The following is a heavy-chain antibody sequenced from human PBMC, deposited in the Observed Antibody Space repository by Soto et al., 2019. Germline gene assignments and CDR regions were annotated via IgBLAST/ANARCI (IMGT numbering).Heavy chain of an antibody. J-gene: IGHJ6*02. V-gene: IGHV1-24*01. Sequence: ASVKVSCKVSGYTLTELSMHWVRQAPGKGLEWMGGFDPEDGETIYAQKFQGRVTMTEDTSTDTAYMELSSLRSEDTAVYYCATGVGTMVRGVRLHFYYYYGMDVWGQGTTVTVSS. D-gene: IGHD3-10*01. CDR1: GYTLTELS. CDR2: FDPEDGET. CDR3: ATGVGTMVRGVRLHFYYYYGMDV.